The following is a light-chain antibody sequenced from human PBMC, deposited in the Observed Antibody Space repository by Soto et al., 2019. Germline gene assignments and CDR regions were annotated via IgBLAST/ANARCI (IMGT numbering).Light chain of an antibody. CDR2: EVR. CDR1: SSDIGSYNY. CDR3: SSYTGTDNLLYV. V-gene: IGLV2-14*01. Sequence: QSVLTQPASVSGSPGQSITISCTGTSSDIGSYNYVAWYQQFPGKTPKLIIYEVRNRPSGVSFRFSGSKSGNTASLTASGLQPEDEADYYCSSYTGTDNLLYVFGTGTKVTVL. J-gene: IGLJ1*01.